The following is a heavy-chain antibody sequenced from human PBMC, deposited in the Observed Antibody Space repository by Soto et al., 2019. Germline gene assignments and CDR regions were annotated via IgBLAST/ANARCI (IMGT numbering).Heavy chain of an antibody. Sequence: QVQLVESGGGLVKPGGSLRLSCAASGFTLSDYYMSWIRQAPGKGLEWVSYISSSGSTIYYADSVKGRFTISRDNAKNSLYLQMNSLRAEDTAVYYCAIDPEDIVVVPAATRPVDYWGQGTLVTVSS. J-gene: IGHJ4*02. CDR2: ISSSGSTI. V-gene: IGHV3-11*01. CDR1: GFTLSDYY. D-gene: IGHD2-2*01. CDR3: AIDPEDIVVVPAATRPVDY.